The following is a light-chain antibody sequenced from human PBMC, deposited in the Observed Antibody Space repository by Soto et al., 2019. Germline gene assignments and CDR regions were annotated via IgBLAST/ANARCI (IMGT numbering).Light chain of an antibody. Sequence: QSALTQPPSASGSPGQSVTISCTGTGSDVGGKNFVSLYQQHPGKAPKLLISDVIKRPSGVSDRFSGSKSGNTASLTVSGLQAEDEADYYCSAYAGSSNGVFGTGTKVTVL. CDR1: GSDVGGKNF. V-gene: IGLV2-8*01. J-gene: IGLJ1*01. CDR2: DVI. CDR3: SAYAGSSNGV.